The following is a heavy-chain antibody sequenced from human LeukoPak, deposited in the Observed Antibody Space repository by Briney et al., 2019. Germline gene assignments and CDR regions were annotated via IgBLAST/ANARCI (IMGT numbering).Heavy chain of an antibody. Sequence: SETLSLTCTVSGGSISSGGYYWSWIRQHPGKGLEWIGYIYYSGSTYYNPSPKSRVTMSVDTSKNQFSLKLSSVTAADTAVYYCARTRGYSGYETDGYYFDYWGQGTLVTVSS. CDR1: GGSISSGGYY. CDR3: ARTRGYSGYETDGYYFDY. V-gene: IGHV4-31*03. CDR2: IYYSGST. D-gene: IGHD5-12*01. J-gene: IGHJ4*02.